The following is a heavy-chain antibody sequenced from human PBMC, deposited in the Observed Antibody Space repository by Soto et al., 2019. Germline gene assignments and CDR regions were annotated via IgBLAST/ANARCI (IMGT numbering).Heavy chain of an antibody. J-gene: IGHJ5*02. CDR2: IYYSGST. D-gene: IGHD3-9*01. CDR1: GGSISSSRYY. V-gene: IGHV4-39*01. Sequence: SETLSLTCTVSGGSISSSRYYWGWIRQPPGKGLEWIGSIYYSGSTYYNPSLKSRVTISVDTSKNQFSLKLSSVTAADTAVYYCARVFFDWSFRLGSPVYNWIDPWGQGTLVTVSS. CDR3: ARVFFDWSFRLGSPVYNWIDP.